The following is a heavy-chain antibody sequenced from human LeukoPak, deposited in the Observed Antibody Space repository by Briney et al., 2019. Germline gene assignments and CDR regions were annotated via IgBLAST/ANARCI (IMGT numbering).Heavy chain of an antibody. Sequence: PGGSLRLSCAASGFTFSSYAMSWVRQAPGKGLEWVSAISGSGGSTYYADSVKGRFTISRDNSKNTLYLQMNSLRAEDTAVYYCARGSGVAHARRGNYMDVWGKGTTVTVSS. V-gene: IGHV3-23*01. CDR3: ARGSGVAHARRGNYMDV. CDR1: GFTFSSYA. CDR2: ISGSGGST. J-gene: IGHJ6*03. D-gene: IGHD2-15*01.